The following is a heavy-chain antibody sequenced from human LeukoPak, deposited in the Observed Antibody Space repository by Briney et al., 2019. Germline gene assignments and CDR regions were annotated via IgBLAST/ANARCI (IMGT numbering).Heavy chain of an antibody. J-gene: IGHJ4*02. CDR2: MNPNSGNT. CDR1: GYTFSSSD. V-gene: IGHV1-8*01. D-gene: IGHD6-19*01. Sequence: ASVKVSCKASGYTFSSSDINWVRQATRQGLEWMGLMNPNSGNTYYAQRFQGRVTMTRDTSISTAYMEVSSLRSEDTAVYYCARGNIAVPGTPYYFEYWGQGTLVTVSS. CDR3: ARGNIAVPGTPYYFEY.